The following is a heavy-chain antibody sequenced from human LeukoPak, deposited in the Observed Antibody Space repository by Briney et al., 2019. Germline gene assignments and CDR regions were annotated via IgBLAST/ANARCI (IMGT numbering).Heavy chain of an antibody. CDR1: GYTFTGYY. CDR2: INPDTGGT. CDR3: ARGGEVCSSTSCYRGHEY. J-gene: IGHJ4*02. V-gene: IGHV1-2*02. Sequence: GASVKVSCKASGYTFTGYYMHWVRQAPGQGLEWMGWINPDTGGTSYAQRFQGRVTMTRDTSISTAYMELIRLISDDTAVYYCARGGEVCSSTSCYRGHEYWGQGTLVTVSS. D-gene: IGHD2-2*01.